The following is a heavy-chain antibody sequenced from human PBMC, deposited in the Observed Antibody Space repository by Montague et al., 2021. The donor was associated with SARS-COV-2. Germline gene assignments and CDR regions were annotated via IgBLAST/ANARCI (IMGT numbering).Heavy chain of an antibody. Sequence: PALVIPTQTLTLTCTFSGFSLSTSGMCVSWIRQPPGKALGWLALIDWDDDKYYSTSLKTRLTISKDTSKNQVVLTMTNMDPVDTATYYCARMTTVTYPYYYYYGMDVWGQGTTVTVSS. D-gene: IGHD4-17*01. CDR1: GFSLSTSGMC. J-gene: IGHJ6*02. CDR2: IDWDDDK. V-gene: IGHV2-70*01. CDR3: ARMTTVTYPYYYYYGMDV.